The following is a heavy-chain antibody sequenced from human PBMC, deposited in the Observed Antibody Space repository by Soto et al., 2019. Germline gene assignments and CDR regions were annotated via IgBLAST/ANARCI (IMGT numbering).Heavy chain of an antibody. V-gene: IGHV3-23*01. Sequence: EVQLLESGGGLVQPGGSLRLSCAASGFTFSSYAMSWVRQAPGKGLEWVSDISSSGGSTYYADSVKGRFTISRDNSKNTLYLQMNSLRAEDTAVSYCAKTTVPTRRGAFDIWGQGTMVTVSS. CDR1: GFTFSSYA. CDR2: ISSSGGST. CDR3: AKTTVPTRRGAFDI. D-gene: IGHD4-17*01. J-gene: IGHJ3*02.